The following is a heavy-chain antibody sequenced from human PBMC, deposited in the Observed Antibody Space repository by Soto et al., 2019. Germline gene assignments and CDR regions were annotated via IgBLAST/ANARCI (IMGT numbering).Heavy chain of an antibody. V-gene: IGHV1-46*01. J-gene: IGHJ6*02. CDR3: ASRCANCSSSPYYYGMDV. D-gene: IGHD2-2*01. Sequence: ASVKVSCKASGYTFTSYYMHWVRQAPGQGLEWMGIINPSGGSTSYAQKFQGRVTMTRDTSTSTVYMELSSLRSEDTAVYYCASRCANCSSSPYYYGMDVSGQGTTVTVSS. CDR1: GYTFTSYY. CDR2: INPSGGST.